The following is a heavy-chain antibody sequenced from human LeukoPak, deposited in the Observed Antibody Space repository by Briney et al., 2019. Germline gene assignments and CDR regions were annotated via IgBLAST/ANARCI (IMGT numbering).Heavy chain of an antibody. V-gene: IGHV3-66*04. D-gene: IGHD3-22*01. CDR2: IYSGGST. CDR3: ARHRYYYDSSGYLNYFDY. CDR1: EFSVGSNY. Sequence: GGSLRLSCAASEFSVGSNYMTWVRQAPGKGLEWVSLIYSGGSTYYADSVKGRFTISRDNSKNTLYLQMNSLRAEDTAVYYCARHRYYYDSSGYLNYFDYWGQGTLVTVSS. J-gene: IGHJ4*02.